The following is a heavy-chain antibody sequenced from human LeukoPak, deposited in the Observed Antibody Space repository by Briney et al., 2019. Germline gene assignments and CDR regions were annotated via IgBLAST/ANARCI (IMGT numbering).Heavy chain of an antibody. Sequence: PGGSLRLSCAASGFTFSTFSMAWVRQAPGKDLEWVSYISRTGTSIHYADSMRGRFTISRDNTKSSLYLQMNNLRVEDTALYFCARTTVAGTIQYWGQGTLVIVSS. J-gene: IGHJ1*01. D-gene: IGHD1-14*01. CDR3: ARTTVAGTIQY. CDR1: GFTFSTFS. CDR2: ISRTGTSI. V-gene: IGHV3-21*01.